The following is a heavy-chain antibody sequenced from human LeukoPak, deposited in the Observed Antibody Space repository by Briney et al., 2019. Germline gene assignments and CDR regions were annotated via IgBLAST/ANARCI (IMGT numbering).Heavy chain of an antibody. D-gene: IGHD3-22*01. CDR2: ISSSGSTI. CDR1: GFTFSDYY. J-gene: IGHJ3*02. Sequence: PGGSLRLSCAASGFTFSDYYMSWIRQAPGKGLEWVSYISSSGSTIYYADSVKGRFTISRDNAKNSLYLQMNSLRAEDTAVYYCAKDYYYDSIAITGAFDIWGQGTMVTVSS. V-gene: IGHV3-11*01. CDR3: AKDYYYDSIAITGAFDI.